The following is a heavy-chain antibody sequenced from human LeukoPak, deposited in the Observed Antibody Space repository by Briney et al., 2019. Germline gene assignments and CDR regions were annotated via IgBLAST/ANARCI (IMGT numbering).Heavy chain of an antibody. J-gene: IGHJ4*02. Sequence: MSSETLSLTCAVYGGSFSGYYWSWIRQPPGKGLEWIGEINHSGSTNYNPSLKSRVTISVDTSKNQFSLKLSSVTAADTAVYYCARLPTVTFFDYWGQGTLVTVSS. CDR1: GGSFSGYY. V-gene: IGHV4-34*01. CDR3: ARLPTVTFFDY. CDR2: INHSGST. D-gene: IGHD4-17*01.